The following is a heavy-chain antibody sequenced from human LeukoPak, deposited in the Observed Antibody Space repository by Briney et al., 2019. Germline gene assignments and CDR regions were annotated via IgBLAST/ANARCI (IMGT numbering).Heavy chain of an antibody. Sequence: GESLKISCKASGYSLTSYWISLVRQMPGKGLEWMGRIDPTDSYTDYSPSFQGHVTISADKSINTAYLQWYNLKASDTAMYYCTRQDYRGQGTLVTVSS. J-gene: IGHJ4*02. CDR2: IDPTDSYT. V-gene: IGHV5-10-1*01. CDR3: TRQDY. CDR1: GYSLTSYW.